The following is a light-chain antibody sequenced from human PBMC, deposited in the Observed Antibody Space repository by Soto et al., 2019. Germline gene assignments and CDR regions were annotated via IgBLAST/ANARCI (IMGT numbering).Light chain of an antibody. CDR2: ENN. Sequence: QSALTQPPSVSAAPGQRVTISCSGSSPNIGNNYVSWYQQLPGTAPKLLIYENNKRPSGIPDRFSGSKSGTSATLGITGLQTGDEADYYCGTWDSSLSALYVFGTGTKVTVL. V-gene: IGLV1-51*02. CDR3: GTWDSSLSALYV. CDR1: SPNIGNNY. J-gene: IGLJ1*01.